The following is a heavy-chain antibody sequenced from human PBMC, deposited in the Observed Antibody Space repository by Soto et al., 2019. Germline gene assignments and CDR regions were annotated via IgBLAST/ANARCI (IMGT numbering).Heavy chain of an antibody. V-gene: IGHV4-34*01. D-gene: IGHD2-15*01. Sequence: QVQLQQWGAGLLKPSETLSLTCAVYGGSFSGYYWSWIRQPPGKGLEWIGEINHSGSTNYNPSLKSRVTISVDTSKNQFSLKLSSVTAADTAVYYCVRVGVYCSGGSCFRWFDPWGQGTLVTVSS. CDR1: GGSFSGYY. CDR3: VRVGVYCSGGSCFRWFDP. CDR2: INHSGST. J-gene: IGHJ5*02.